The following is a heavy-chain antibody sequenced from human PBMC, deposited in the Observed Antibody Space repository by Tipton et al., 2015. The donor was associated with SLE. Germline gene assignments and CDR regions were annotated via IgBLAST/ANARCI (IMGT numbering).Heavy chain of an antibody. V-gene: IGHV4-34*01. CDR3: ARGGSAAAAVFDY. D-gene: IGHD6-13*01. J-gene: IGHJ4*02. CDR2: INHSGST. CDR1: GGSISSHY. Sequence: TLSLTCTVSGGSISSHYWSWIRQTPGKGLEWIGEINHSGSTNYNPSLKSRVAISVGTSKNQFSLKLSSVTAADTAVYYCARGGSAAAAVFDYWGQGTLVTVSS.